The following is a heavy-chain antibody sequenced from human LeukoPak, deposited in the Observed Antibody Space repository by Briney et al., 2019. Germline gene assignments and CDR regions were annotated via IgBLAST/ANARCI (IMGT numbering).Heavy chain of an antibody. Sequence: SETLSLTCTVSGGPISSHYWSWIRQPPGKGLEWIGYIYYSGSTNYNPSLKSRVTISVDTSKNQFSLKLSSVTAADTAVYYCARDGLGIAASYYMDVWGKGTTVTVSS. CDR3: ARDGLGIAASYYMDV. V-gene: IGHV4-59*11. CDR1: GGPISSHY. CDR2: IYYSGST. J-gene: IGHJ6*03. D-gene: IGHD6-13*01.